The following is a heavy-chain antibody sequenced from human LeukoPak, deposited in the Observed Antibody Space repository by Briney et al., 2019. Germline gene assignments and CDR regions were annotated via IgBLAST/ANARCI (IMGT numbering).Heavy chain of an antibody. J-gene: IGHJ4*02. Sequence: QPGGSLRLSCAASGFSFSSYSMNWVRQAPGKGLEWVSYINGVANMIYYVDSVKGRFTISSDNAKNSLYLQMNSLRDEDTAVYYCARDRNWHFDYWGQGALVTVSS. CDR3: ARDRNWHFDY. CDR1: GFSFSSYS. D-gene: IGHD5-24*01. V-gene: IGHV3-48*02. CDR2: INGVANMI.